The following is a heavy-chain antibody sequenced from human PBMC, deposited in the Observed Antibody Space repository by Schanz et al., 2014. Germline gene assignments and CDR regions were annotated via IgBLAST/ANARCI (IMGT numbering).Heavy chain of an antibody. D-gene: IGHD1-1*01. V-gene: IGHV4-61*02. J-gene: IGHJ2*01. CDR2: VFPNGIT. CDR3: ARDTTWRLDL. Sequence: QVQLQESGPGLVKPSQTLSLTCTVSGGSIRSGTYYWSWIRQPAGKALEWVGRVFPNGITNYNPSLKSRVPISRGPSKNQSSRPLTSLTAADTAVYYCARDTTWRLDLWGRGTLVTVSS. CDR1: GGSIRSGTYY.